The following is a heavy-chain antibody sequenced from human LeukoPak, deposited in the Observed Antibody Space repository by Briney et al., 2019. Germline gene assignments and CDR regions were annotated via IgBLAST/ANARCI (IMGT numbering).Heavy chain of an antibody. J-gene: IGHJ6*02. CDR3: ARETRMRYYYYYGMDV. CDR2: INHSGST. Sequence: SETLSLTCAVYGGSFSGYYWSWIRQPPGKGLEWIGEINHSGSTNYNPSLKSRVTISVDTPKNQFSLKLSSVTAADTAVYYCARETRMRYYYYYGMDVWGQGTTVTVSS. V-gene: IGHV4-34*01. CDR1: GGSFSGYY.